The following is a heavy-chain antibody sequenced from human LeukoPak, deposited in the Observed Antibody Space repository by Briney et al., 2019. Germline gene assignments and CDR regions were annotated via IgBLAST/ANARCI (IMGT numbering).Heavy chain of an antibody. CDR2: IYSGGST. CDR1: GFTVSSNY. Sequence: GGSLRLSCAASGFTVSSNYMSWVRQAPGKGLEWVSVIYSGGSTYYADSVKGRFTISRDNSKNTLYLQMNSLRAEDTAVYYCAREVWFGELFYYYYYGMDVWGQGTTVTVSS. CDR3: AREVWFGELFYYYYYGMDV. V-gene: IGHV3-66*01. D-gene: IGHD3-10*01. J-gene: IGHJ6*02.